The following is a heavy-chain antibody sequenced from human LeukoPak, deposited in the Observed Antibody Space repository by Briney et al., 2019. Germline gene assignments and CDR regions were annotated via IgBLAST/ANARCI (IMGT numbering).Heavy chain of an antibody. D-gene: IGHD4-11*01. V-gene: IGHV3-30-3*01. CDR1: GFSFSNYW. Sequence: PGGPLRLSCAASGFSFSNYWMHWVRQAPGKGLEWVAVISYDETNKYYADSRKCRFSNFSDNSKNSLYLQMHSLRGEDTSVYYCARDRSEPPNPNPDDYSGVWGQGTLVTVSS. J-gene: IGHJ4*02. CDR2: ISYDETNK. CDR3: ARDRSEPPNPNPDDYSGV.